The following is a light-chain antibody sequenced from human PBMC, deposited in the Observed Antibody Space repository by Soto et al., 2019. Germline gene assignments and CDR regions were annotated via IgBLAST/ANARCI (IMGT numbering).Light chain of an antibody. J-gene: IGLJ1*01. Sequence: QSVLTQPPSVSGAPGQRVTISCTGSSSNIGAGYDVHWYQQLPGTAPKLLIYGNSNRPSGVPDRFSGSKSGTSASLAITGLQAEDEADYYCQSYGSSPSEVFGTGTKVTVL. CDR1: SSNIGAGYD. CDR3: QSYGSSPSEV. V-gene: IGLV1-40*01. CDR2: GNS.